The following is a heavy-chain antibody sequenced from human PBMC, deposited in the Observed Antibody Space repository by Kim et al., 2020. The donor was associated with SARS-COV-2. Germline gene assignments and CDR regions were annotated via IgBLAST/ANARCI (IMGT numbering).Heavy chain of an antibody. CDR3: ARDIDDSSGYAA. J-gene: IGHJ4*02. Sequence: GGSLRLSCAASGFTFSSYGMHWVHQAPGKGLEWVAVIWYDGSNKYYADSVKGRFTISRDNSKNTLYLQMNSLRAEDTAVYYCARDIDDSSGYAARGQGTLVTVSS. CDR2: IWYDGSNK. V-gene: IGHV3-33*01. CDR1: GFTFSSYG. D-gene: IGHD3-22*01.